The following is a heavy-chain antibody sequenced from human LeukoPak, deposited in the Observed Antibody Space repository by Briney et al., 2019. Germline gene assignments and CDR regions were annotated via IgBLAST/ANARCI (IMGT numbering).Heavy chain of an antibody. CDR1: GYTFTDYY. Sequence: ASVKVSCKASGYTFTDYYMHWVRQAPGQGLEWMGWINPNSGGTNFAQKFQGRVTMTTDTSISTAYMEVSRLRSDDTAVYYCAKAAMHQLLGVWGQGTLVTVSS. J-gene: IGHJ4*02. V-gene: IGHV1-2*02. D-gene: IGHD2-2*01. CDR2: INPNSGGT. CDR3: AKAAMHQLLGV.